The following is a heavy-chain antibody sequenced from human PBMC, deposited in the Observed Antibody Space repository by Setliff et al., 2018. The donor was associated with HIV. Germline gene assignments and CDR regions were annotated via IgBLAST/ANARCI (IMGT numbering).Heavy chain of an antibody. CDR2: VSLDDDNK. D-gene: IGHD3-16*01. CDR3: AREEDGGPGL. Sequence: PGGSLRLSCAASGFPFSSYPFHWVRQAPGKGLECVAIVSLDDDNKYYADSVKGRFIISRDNSKNTVYLQMHRVRGEDTAVYSCAREEDGGPGLWGQGTVVTVSS. CDR1: GFPFSSYP. V-gene: IGHV3-30*04. J-gene: IGHJ4*02.